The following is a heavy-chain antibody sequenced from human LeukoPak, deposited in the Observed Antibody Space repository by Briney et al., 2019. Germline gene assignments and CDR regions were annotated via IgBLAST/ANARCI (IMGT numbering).Heavy chain of an antibody. Sequence: GGSLRLSCAASGFTFSSFWMHWVRQAPGKGLVWVSRINSDGSTTSYADSVKGRFTISRDKAKNPLYLQMNSLRAEDTAVYYCARDLGATDITMIPTIWFDPWGQGTLVTVSS. D-gene: IGHD3-22*01. V-gene: IGHV3-74*01. CDR1: GFTFSSFW. J-gene: IGHJ5*02. CDR2: INSDGSTT. CDR3: ARDLGATDITMIPTIWFDP.